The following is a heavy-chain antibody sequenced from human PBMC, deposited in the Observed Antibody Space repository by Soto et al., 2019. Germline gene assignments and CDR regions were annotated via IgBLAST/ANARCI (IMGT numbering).Heavy chain of an antibody. CDR2: IYYSGGT. V-gene: IGHV4-59*08. Sequence: PSETLSLTCTVYGGSISSYYWSWIRQPPGKGLEWIGYIYYSGGTNYNPSLKSRVTISVATSKNQFSLKLSSVTAADTAVYYCARVSGSYYYGRDVWGEGTTVTVSS. J-gene: IGHJ6*02. CDR3: ARVSGSYYYGRDV. D-gene: IGHD1-26*01. CDR1: GGSISSYY.